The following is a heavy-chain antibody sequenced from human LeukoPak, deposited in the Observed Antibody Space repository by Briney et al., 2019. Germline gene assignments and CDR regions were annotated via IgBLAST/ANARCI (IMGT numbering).Heavy chain of an antibody. Sequence: SETLSLTCTVSGGSISSYYWGWIRQPPGKGLEWIGSIFHSGNTYYNPSLKSRVTISVDTSKNHFSLKLSSVTAADTAVYYCARENTYVYFDYWGQGTLVTVSS. D-gene: IGHD1/OR15-1a*01. J-gene: IGHJ4*02. CDR1: GGSISSYY. V-gene: IGHV4-38-2*02. CDR3: ARENTYVYFDY. CDR2: IFHSGNT.